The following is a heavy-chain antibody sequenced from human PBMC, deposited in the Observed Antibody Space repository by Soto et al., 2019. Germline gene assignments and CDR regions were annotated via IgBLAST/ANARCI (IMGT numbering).Heavy chain of an antibody. V-gene: IGHV4-59*01. Sequence: SETLSLTCTVSGGSISSYYWSWIRQPPGKGLEWIGYIYYSGSTNYNRSLKSRVTISVDTSKNQFSLKLSPVTAADTAVYYCARGNYDYVWESCRSDFSDYWGQGTLVTVYS. CDR3: ARGNYDYVWESCRSDFSDY. CDR1: GGSISSYY. J-gene: IGHJ4*02. D-gene: IGHD3-16*02. CDR2: IYYSGST.